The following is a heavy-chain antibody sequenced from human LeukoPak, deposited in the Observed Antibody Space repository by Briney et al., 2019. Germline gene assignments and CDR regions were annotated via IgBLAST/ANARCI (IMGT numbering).Heavy chain of an antibody. CDR3: ARDRLVSSGWYKALDD. CDR2: IYTSGST. J-gene: IGHJ4*02. V-gene: IGHV4-61*02. Sequence: SQTLSLTCTVSGGSISSGSYYWSWIPQPAGKGLEWIGRIYTSGSTNYNPSLKSRVTISVDTSKNQFSLKLSSVTAADTAVYYCARDRLVSSGWYKALDDWGQGTLVTVSS. D-gene: IGHD6-19*01. CDR1: GGSISSGSYY.